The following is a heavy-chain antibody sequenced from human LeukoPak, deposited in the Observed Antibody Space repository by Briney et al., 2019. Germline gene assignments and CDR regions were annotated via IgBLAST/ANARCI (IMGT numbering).Heavy chain of an antibody. D-gene: IGHD3-10*01. CDR1: GDSISSSGYS. CDR3: ARGRDYYGSGSYYNVRWFDP. CDR2: IYHSGST. V-gene: IGHV4-30-2*01. J-gene: IGHJ5*02. Sequence: PSQTLSLTCAVSGDSISSSGYSWSWIRQPPGKGLEWIGYIYHSGSTCYNPSLKSRVTISVDRSKNQFSLKLSSVTAADTAVYYCARGRDYYGSGSYYNVRWFDPWGQGTLVTVSS.